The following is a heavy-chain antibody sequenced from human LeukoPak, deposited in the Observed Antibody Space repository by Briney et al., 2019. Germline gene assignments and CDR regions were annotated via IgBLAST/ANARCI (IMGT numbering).Heavy chain of an antibody. J-gene: IGHJ5*02. Sequence: GGSLRLSCAASGFTLSEYGIRWVRQAPGKGLEWVAVLSYDGSDRYYADSVNGRFTISRDISSDTVSLQMNSLRVGDTALYFCARDRINMMVLVHDSGLDLWGQGTLVTVSS. V-gene: IGHV3-30*01. CDR1: GFTLSEYG. CDR2: LSYDGSDR. D-gene: IGHD3-22*01. CDR3: ARDRINMMVLVHDSGLDL.